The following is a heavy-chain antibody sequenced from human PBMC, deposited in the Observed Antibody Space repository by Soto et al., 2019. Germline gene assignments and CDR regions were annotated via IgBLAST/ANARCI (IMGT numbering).Heavy chain of an antibody. V-gene: IGHV3-7*01. J-gene: IGHJ4*02. CDR1: GFTFSNYW. Sequence: EVQLVESGGGLVQPGGSLRLSCAASGFTFSNYWMTWVRQAPGKGLEWVANIKQDESEKYYVDSVKGRFTISRDNAKNSLYLQRNSLRAEDTGVYYCARGGPFGVYWGQGTLVTVSS. CDR2: IKQDESEK. D-gene: IGHD1-26*01. CDR3: ARGGPFGVY.